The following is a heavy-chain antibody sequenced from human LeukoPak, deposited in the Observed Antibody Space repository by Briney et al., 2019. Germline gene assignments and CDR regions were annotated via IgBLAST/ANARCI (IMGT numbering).Heavy chain of an antibody. D-gene: IGHD6-13*01. CDR2: ISSSSSYI. CDR3: ARDAYSSSWSYYYYYYYMDV. CDR1: GFTFSSYS. Sequence: GGSLRLSCAASGFTFSSYSMNWVRQAPGKGLEWVSSISSSSSYIYYADSVKGRFTISRDNAKNSLYLQMNSLRAEDTAVYYCARDAYSSSWSYYYYYYYMDVWGKGTTVTVSS. V-gene: IGHV3-21*01. J-gene: IGHJ6*03.